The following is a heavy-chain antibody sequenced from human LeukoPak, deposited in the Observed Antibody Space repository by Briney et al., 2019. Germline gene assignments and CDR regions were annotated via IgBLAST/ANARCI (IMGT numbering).Heavy chain of an antibody. Sequence: GSLRLSCAASGFTFSSYAMSWVRQAPGKGLEWVSAISGSGGSTYYADSVKGRFTISRDNSKNTLYLQMNSLRAEDTAVYYCAKDGRGSSSGGYWGQGTLVTVSS. V-gene: IGHV3-23*01. CDR1: GFTFSSYA. D-gene: IGHD6-13*01. CDR2: ISGSGGST. CDR3: AKDGRGSSSGGY. J-gene: IGHJ4*02.